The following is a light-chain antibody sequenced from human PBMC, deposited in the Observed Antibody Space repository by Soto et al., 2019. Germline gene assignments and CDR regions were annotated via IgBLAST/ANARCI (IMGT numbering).Light chain of an antibody. Sequence: EIVMTQSPATLSVSPGERATLSCRASQSVSSNLAWYQQKPGQGPRLLIYGASTRATGIPARFSGSGSGTEFTLTISSLQSEDFAVYYCQQYNNWRTFGQGTKVDI. CDR3: QQYNNWRT. J-gene: IGKJ1*01. CDR2: GAS. V-gene: IGKV3-15*01. CDR1: QSVSSN.